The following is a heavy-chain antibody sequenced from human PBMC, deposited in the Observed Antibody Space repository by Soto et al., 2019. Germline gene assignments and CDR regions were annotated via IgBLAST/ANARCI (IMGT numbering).Heavy chain of an antibody. V-gene: IGHV3-23*01. Sequence: GGSLRLSCAASGFTFSSYAMSWVRQAPGKGLEWVSAISGSGGSTYYADSVKGRFTISRDNSKNTLYLQMNSLRAEDTAVYYCAKDPHTSPFPHNFEVVIIGFDYWGQGTLVTVSS. CDR1: GFTFSSYA. CDR2: ISGSGGST. J-gene: IGHJ4*02. D-gene: IGHD3-3*01. CDR3: AKDPHTSPFPHNFEVVIIGFDY.